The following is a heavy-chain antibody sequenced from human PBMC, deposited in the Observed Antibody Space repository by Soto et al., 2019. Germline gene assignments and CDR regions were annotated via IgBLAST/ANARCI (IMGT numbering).Heavy chain of an antibody. V-gene: IGHV3-30-3*01. J-gene: IGHJ4*02. CDR2: ISHDGSKT. CDR3: ARVPAYPHYFDF. Sequence: PGGSLRLSCAASGFLFSSYAMHWVRQAPGKGLEWVALISHDGSKTDYADSVKGRFTISRDNSKNTLFLQVNSLRREDTAVYFCARVPAYPHYFDFWGQGTLVTVSS. CDR1: GFLFSSYA.